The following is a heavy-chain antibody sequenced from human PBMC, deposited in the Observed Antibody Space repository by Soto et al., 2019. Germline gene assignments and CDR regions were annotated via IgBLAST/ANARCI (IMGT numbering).Heavy chain of an antibody. Sequence: SVKVSCKASGGAFNTFGFSWVRQAPGQGLEWMGGIIPFFRTANYAQKFQDRVTITADESTSTVYMDLRSLRSEDTAKYYCARSNHLDPADKYFYDFWGQGALVTVSS. CDR1: GGAFNTFG. J-gene: IGHJ4*02. V-gene: IGHV1-69*13. CDR2: IIPFFRTA. D-gene: IGHD3-3*01. CDR3: ARSNHLDPADKYFYDF.